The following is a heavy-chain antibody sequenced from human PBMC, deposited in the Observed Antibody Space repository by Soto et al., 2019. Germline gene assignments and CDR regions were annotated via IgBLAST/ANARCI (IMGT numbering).Heavy chain of an antibody. CDR1: GYTFTSYD. Sequence: ASVKVSCKASGYTFTSYDINWVRQATGQGLEWMGWMNPNGGNTGYAQKFQGRVTMTRNTSISTAYMELSSLRSEDTAVYYCARGLGIAAAQYYYYMDVWGKGTTVTVSS. J-gene: IGHJ6*03. V-gene: IGHV1-8*01. CDR3: ARGLGIAAAQYYYYMDV. D-gene: IGHD6-13*01. CDR2: MNPNGGNT.